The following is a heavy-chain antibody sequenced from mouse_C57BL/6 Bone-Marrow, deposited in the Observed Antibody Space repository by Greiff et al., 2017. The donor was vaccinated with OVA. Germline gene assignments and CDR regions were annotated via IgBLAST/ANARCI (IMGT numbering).Heavy chain of an antibody. Sequence: EVKLMESGPELVKPGASVKIPCKASGYTFTDYNMDWVKQSHGKSLEWIGDINPNNGGTIYNQKFKGKATLTVDKSSSTAYMELRSLTSEDTAVYYCARKDYYYGSSYDRYFDVWGTGTTVTVSS. J-gene: IGHJ1*03. CDR1: GYTFTDYN. D-gene: IGHD1-1*01. V-gene: IGHV1-18*01. CDR3: ARKDYYYGSSYDRYFDV. CDR2: INPNNGGT.